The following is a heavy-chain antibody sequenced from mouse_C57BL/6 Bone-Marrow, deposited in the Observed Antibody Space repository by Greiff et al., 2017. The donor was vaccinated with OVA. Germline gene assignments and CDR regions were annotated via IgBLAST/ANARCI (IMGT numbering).Heavy chain of an antibody. CDR2: ISSGSSTI. Sequence: EVKVVESGGGLVKPGGSLKLSCAASGFTFSDYGMHWVRQAPEKGLEWVAYISSGSSTIYYADTVKGRFTISRDNAKNTLFLQMTSLRSEDTAMYYCARWGLWYFDVWGTGTTVTVSS. J-gene: IGHJ1*03. V-gene: IGHV5-17*01. CDR1: GFTFSDYG. CDR3: ARWGLWYFDV.